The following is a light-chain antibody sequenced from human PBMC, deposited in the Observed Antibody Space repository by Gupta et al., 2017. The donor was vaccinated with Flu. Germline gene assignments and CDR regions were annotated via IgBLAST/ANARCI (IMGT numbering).Light chain of an antibody. CDR1: QSLNSK. J-gene: IGKJ1*01. CDR3: QHYKTWA. CDR2: DAS. Sequence: IVMTQSPATLSVSPGERATLSCRASQSLNSKLAWYQQKPGQAPRLLIYDASTRATGIPARFSGSGCGTEFTLTISSLQSEDFAVYYCQHYKTWAFGQGTKVEIK. V-gene: IGKV3-15*01.